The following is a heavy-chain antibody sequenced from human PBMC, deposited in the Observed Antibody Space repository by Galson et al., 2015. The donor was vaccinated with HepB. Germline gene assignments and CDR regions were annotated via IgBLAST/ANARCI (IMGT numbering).Heavy chain of an antibody. V-gene: IGHV3-48*01. CDR3: ARGELVGVEYYYYYYYMDV. D-gene: IGHD1-26*01. J-gene: IGHJ6*03. Sequence: SLRLSCAASGFTFSSYAMSWVRQAPGKGLEWVSYISSSSSTIYYADSVKGRFTISRDNAKNSLYLQMNSLRAEDTAVYYCARGELVGVEYYYYYYYMDVWGKGTTVTVSS. CDR1: GFTFSSYA. CDR2: ISSSSSTI.